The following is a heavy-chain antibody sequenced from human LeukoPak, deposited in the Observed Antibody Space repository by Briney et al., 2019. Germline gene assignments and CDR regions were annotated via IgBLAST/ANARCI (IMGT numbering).Heavy chain of an antibody. V-gene: IGHV4-59*01. J-gene: IGHJ3*02. CDR2: IYYSGST. Sequence: SETLSLACTVSGGSISSDHWNWIRQPPGKGLEWIGCIYYSGSTYYNPSLKSRVTISVDMSKSQFSLRLTSVTAADTAVYYCARKNDFDIWGQGTLVTVSS. D-gene: IGHD2/OR15-2a*01. CDR3: ARKNDFDI. CDR1: GGSISSDH.